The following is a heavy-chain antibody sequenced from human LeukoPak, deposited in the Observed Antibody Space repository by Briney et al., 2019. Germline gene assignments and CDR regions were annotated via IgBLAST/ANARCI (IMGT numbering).Heavy chain of an antibody. CDR1: GDSIIGYY. J-gene: IGHJ4*02. Sequence: SETLSLTCSVSGDSIIGYYWGWIRQPPGKGLEWIGNIYYTGNTYYNSSLKSRVTISLDTSKNQFSLKVISVTAADTAVYYCARQRYDGTQGLSYDSWGQGTLVTVSS. V-gene: IGHV4-39*07. CDR3: ARQRYDGTQGLSYDS. CDR2: IYYTGNT. D-gene: IGHD3-22*01.